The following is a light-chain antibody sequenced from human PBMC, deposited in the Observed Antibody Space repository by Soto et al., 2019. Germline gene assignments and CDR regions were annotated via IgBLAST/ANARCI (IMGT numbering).Light chain of an antibody. CDR2: GAS. CDR1: QSISTW. J-gene: IGKJ5*01. V-gene: IGKV1-5*01. CDR3: QQLNSYPIT. Sequence: EIEITQCPCTLSTSAGDRVTITCRASQSISTWLAWYQQKPGKAPKLLIYGASSLASGVPSRFSGSGSGTDFTLTISSLQPEDFATYYCQQLNSYPITFGQGTRLEIK.